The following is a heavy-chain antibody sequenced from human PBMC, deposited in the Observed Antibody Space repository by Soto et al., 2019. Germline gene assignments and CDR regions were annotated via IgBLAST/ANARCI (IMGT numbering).Heavy chain of an antibody. D-gene: IGHD4-17*01. CDR3: ARLRTSVTTEDAFDI. CDR2: VYPDDSTV. CDR1: GYTFPNYW. V-gene: IGHV5-51*01. J-gene: IGHJ3*02. Sequence: GESLKISCKASGYTFPNYWIGWVRQMPGKGPERMGIVYPDDSTVRYNPTFQGQVTISADKPISTAFLQWSGLRASDTAMYYCARLRTSVTTEDAFDIWGPGTMVTVSS.